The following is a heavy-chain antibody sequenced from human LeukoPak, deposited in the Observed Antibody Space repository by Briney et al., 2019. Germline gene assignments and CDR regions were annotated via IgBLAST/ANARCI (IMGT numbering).Heavy chain of an antibody. Sequence: PSETLSLTCTVSGGSISSGSYYWSWIRQPAGKGLEWIGRIYTSGSTNYNPSLKSRVTISVDTSKNQFSLKLSSVTAADTAVYYCARDHYGYSGYGPTDYWGQGTLVTVSS. J-gene: IGHJ4*02. CDR3: ARDHYGYSGYGPTDY. V-gene: IGHV4-61*02. CDR1: GGSISSGSYY. D-gene: IGHD5-12*01. CDR2: IYTSGST.